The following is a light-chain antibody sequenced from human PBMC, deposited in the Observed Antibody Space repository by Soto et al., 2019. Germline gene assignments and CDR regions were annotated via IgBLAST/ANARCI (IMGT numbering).Light chain of an antibody. Sequence: IQMTQSPSSLSASVGDRVTITCRARRHINNYLNWYQQKPEKSPKRMLYAASTLQRGVLSRISGSGSGTDVTLTISSLQPEDFATYYCQQSYSSPRTFGQGTKVDIK. CDR1: RHINNY. J-gene: IGKJ1*01. CDR3: QQSYSSPRT. CDR2: AAS. V-gene: IGKV1-39*01.